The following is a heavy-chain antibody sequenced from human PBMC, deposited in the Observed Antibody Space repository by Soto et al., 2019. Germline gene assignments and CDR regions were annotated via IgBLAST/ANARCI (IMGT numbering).Heavy chain of an antibody. CDR3: AKGSVYGDYRNWFDP. V-gene: IGHV3-23*01. CDR2: ISGSGGST. D-gene: IGHD4-17*01. J-gene: IGHJ5*02. Sequence: GGSLRLSCAASGFTFSSYAMSWVRQAPGKGLEWVSAISGSGGSTYYADSVKDRFTISRDNSKNTLYLQMNSLRAEDTAVYYCAKGSVYGDYRNWFDPWGQGTLVTVSS. CDR1: GFTFSSYA.